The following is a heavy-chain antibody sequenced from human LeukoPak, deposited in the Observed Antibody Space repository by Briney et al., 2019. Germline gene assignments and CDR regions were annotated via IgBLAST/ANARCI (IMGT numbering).Heavy chain of an antibody. J-gene: IGHJ6*03. CDR2: FDPEDGET. D-gene: IGHD2-2*01. V-gene: IGHV1-24*01. Sequence: ASVKVSCKVSGYTLTELSMHWVRQAPGKGLEWMGGFDPEDGETIYAQKFQGRVTMTEDTSTDTAYMELSSLRSEDTAVYYCATAGLAKYCSSTSCRTYYYYYMDVWGKGTTVTVSS. CDR3: ATAGLAKYCSSTSCRTYYYYYMDV. CDR1: GYTLTELS.